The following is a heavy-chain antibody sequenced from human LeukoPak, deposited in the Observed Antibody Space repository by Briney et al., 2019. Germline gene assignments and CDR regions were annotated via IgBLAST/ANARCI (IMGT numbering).Heavy chain of an antibody. CDR3: ARHHPNFDFLSGHYTGIWYDP. CDR2: IYYSGST. D-gene: IGHD3-3*01. V-gene: IGHV4-39*01. J-gene: IGHJ5*02. CDR1: GGSISSKSYY. Sequence: PSETLSLTCTASGGSISSKSYYWGWIRQPPGKGLEWIGNIYYSGSTYSNPSLKSRVTISVDTSKNQFSLKLSSVAAADTAVYYRARHHPNFDFLSGHYTGIWYDPSGQGTMVTVS.